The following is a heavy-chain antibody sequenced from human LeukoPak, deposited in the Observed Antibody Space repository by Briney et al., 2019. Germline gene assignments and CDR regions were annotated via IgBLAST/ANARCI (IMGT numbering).Heavy chain of an antibody. CDR1: GYTFTGYY. D-gene: IGHD2-2*01. V-gene: IGHV1-2*02. CDR2: INPNSGGT. CDR3: AREDCSSTSCYSYWFDP. Sequence: ASVKVSCKASGYTFTGYYMHWVRQAPGQGLEWMGWINPNSGGTNYAQKFQGRVTMTRDTSISTAYMELSRLRSDDTAVYYCAREDCSSTSCYSYWFDPWGQGTLVTVSS. J-gene: IGHJ5*02.